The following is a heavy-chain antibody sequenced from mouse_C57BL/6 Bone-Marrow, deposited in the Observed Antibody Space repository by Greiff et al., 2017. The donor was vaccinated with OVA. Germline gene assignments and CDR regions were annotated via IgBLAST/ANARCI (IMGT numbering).Heavy chain of an antibody. V-gene: IGHV1-39*01. CDR3: AFYYGSSYGYFDV. CDR2: INPNYGTT. Sequence: EVKLQESGPELVKPGASVKISCKASGYSFTDYNMNWVKQSNGKSLEWIGVINPNYGTTSYNQKFKGKATLTVDQSSSTAYMQLNSLTSEDSAVYYYAFYYGSSYGYFDVWGTGTTVTVSS. D-gene: IGHD1-1*01. J-gene: IGHJ1*03. CDR1: GYSFTDYN.